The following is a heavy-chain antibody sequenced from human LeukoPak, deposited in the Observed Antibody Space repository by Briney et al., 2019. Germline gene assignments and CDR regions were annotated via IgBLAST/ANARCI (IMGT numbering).Heavy chain of an antibody. CDR3: AKDAEYSGYDDPEMYFDY. CDR2: ISYDGSNK. Sequence: GGSLRLSCAASGFPFSSYGMHWVRQAPGKGLEWVAVISYDGSNKYYADSVKGRFTISRDNSKNTLYLQMNSLRVEDTAVYYCAKDAEYSGYDDPEMYFDYWGQGTLVTVSS. V-gene: IGHV3-30*18. CDR1: GFPFSSYG. D-gene: IGHD5-12*01. J-gene: IGHJ4*02.